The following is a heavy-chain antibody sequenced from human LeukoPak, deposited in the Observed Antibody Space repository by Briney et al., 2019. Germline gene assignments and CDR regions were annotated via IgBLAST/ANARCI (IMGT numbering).Heavy chain of an antibody. Sequence: SGPTLVKPTQTLTLTSTFSGFSLITSGVGVGWIRQPPGKALEWLALIYWDDDKRYSPSLKNRLTITKDTSKNQVVLTMTNMDPVDTATHYCAHRKGAPGYFDYWGQGTLVTVSS. V-gene: IGHV2-5*02. J-gene: IGHJ4*02. D-gene: IGHD1-26*01. CDR1: GFSLITSGVG. CDR2: IYWDDDK. CDR3: AHRKGAPGYFDY.